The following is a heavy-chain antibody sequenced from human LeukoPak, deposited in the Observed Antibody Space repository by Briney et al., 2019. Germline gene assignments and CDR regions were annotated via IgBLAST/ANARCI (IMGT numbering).Heavy chain of an antibody. Sequence: ASVKVSCKASGGTFSSYAISWVRQAPGQGLEWMGGIIPIFGTANYAQKFQGRVTITADKSTSTAYMELSSLRSEDTAVYYCAREYCSGGSCYSYVDYWGQGTLVTVSS. CDR3: AREYCSGGSCYSYVDY. CDR2: IIPIFGTA. J-gene: IGHJ4*02. CDR1: GGTFSSYA. D-gene: IGHD2-15*01. V-gene: IGHV1-69*06.